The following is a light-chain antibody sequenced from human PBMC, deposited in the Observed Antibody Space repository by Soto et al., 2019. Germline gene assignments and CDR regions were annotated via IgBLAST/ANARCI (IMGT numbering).Light chain of an antibody. CDR2: GNS. Sequence: QSVLTQPPSVSGAPGQRVTISCTGSSSNIGAGYDVHWYQQLPGTAPKLLIYGNSNRPSGVPDRFSGSKSGTSASLAITGLQAEDEADYYCQSYDSSLSVWVFGRGTKATVL. J-gene: IGLJ3*02. V-gene: IGLV1-40*01. CDR1: SSNIGAGYD. CDR3: QSYDSSLSVWV.